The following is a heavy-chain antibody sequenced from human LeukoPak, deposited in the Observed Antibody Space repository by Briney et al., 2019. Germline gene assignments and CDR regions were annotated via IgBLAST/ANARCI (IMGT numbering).Heavy chain of an antibody. D-gene: IGHD3-10*01. CDR3: ARRGKMVQPTYYYYMDV. J-gene: IGHJ6*03. V-gene: IGHV4-34*01. Sequence: PSETLSLTCAAYGGSFSGYYWSWIRQRPGKGLEWIGEINHSGSTNYNPSLKSRVTISVDTSKNQFSLKLSSVTAADTAVYYCARRGKMVQPTYYYYMDVWGKGTTVTVSS. CDR2: INHSGST. CDR1: GGSFSGYY.